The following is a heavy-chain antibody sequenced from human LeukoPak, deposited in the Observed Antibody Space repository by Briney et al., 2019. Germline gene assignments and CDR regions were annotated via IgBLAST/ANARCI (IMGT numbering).Heavy chain of an antibody. Sequence: GRSLRLSCAASGFTFSSYGMHWVRQAPGKGLEWVAVIWYDGSNKYYADSVKGRFTISRDNSKNTLYLQMNSLRAEDTAVYYCARASGGMDVWGQGTTVTVSS. V-gene: IGHV3-33*01. D-gene: IGHD3-10*01. CDR2: IWYDGSNK. J-gene: IGHJ6*02. CDR3: ARASGGMDV. CDR1: GFTFSSYG.